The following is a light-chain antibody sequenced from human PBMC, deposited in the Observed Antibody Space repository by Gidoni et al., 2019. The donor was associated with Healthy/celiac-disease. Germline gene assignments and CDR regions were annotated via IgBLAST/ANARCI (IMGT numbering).Light chain of an antibody. Sequence: EIVLTQSPGTLSLSPGERATLSCRASQSVSSSYLAWYKQKPCQAPRLLIYGASSRATGIPDRFSGSGSVTDFTLTISRLEPEDFAVYYGQQYGSSPYSVXQETKLEIK. CDR2: GAS. J-gene: IGKJ2*03. CDR1: QSVSSSY. CDR3: QQYGSSPYS. V-gene: IGKV3-20*01.